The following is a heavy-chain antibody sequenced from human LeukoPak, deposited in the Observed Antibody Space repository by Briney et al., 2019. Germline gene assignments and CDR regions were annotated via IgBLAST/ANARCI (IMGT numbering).Heavy chain of an antibody. D-gene: IGHD1-14*01. CDR3: ARERTSVAEYFQH. CDR2: IYHSGST. J-gene: IGHJ1*01. V-gene: IGHV4-4*02. Sequence: SETLSLTCAVSGGSISSSNWWSWVRQPPGKGLEWIGEIYHSGSTNYNPSLKSRVTISVDKSKNQFSLKLSSVTAADTAVYYCARERTSVAEYFQHRGQGTLVTVSS. CDR1: GGSISSSNW.